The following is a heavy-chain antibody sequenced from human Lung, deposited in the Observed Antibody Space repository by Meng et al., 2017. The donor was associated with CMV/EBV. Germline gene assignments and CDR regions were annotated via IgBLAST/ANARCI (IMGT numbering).Heavy chain of an antibody. CDR3: SRDLAPFDP. V-gene: IGHV3-11*04. D-gene: IGHD3-16*01. CDR2: ISSRGTTI. CDR1: GFTFSDYY. J-gene: IGHJ5*02. Sequence: GESLKISCVTTGFTFSDYYMSWIRQAPGKGLEWLSSISSRGTTIYDADSVRGRFIISRDNDKNSLYLQMNSLRVDDKAVYYCSRDLAPFDPRGQGTRVTVSS.